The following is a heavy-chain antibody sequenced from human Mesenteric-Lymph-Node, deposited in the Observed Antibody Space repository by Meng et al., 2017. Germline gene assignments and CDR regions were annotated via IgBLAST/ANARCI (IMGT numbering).Heavy chain of an antibody. V-gene: IGHV4-4*02. Sequence: QPQGQALLPRWENLSWPRSLTGTVSGDSNSNHMWWAWVQRPPGKGAKSHGEIPHRGTSAYNPFLKSGVRMAKEKSKNQFSLTLTSVTAAYTAGYHSLRVWSGSVWGQGTLVTVSS. J-gene: IGHJ1*01. D-gene: IGHD3-3*01. CDR3: LRVWSGSV. CDR2: IPHRGTS. CDR1: GDSNSNHMW.